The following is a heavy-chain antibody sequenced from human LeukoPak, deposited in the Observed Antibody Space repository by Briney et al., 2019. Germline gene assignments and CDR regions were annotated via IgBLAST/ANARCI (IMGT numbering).Heavy chain of an antibody. Sequence: TPSLTCTVSGGSISSSSYYWGWIRQPPGKGLEWIGSIYYSGSTYYNPSLKSRVTISVDTSKNQFSLKLSSVTAADTAVYYCARVDIVGAQGAFDIWGQGTMVTVSS. CDR2: IYYSGST. D-gene: IGHD1-26*01. CDR1: GGSISSSSYY. V-gene: IGHV4-39*07. CDR3: ARVDIVGAQGAFDI. J-gene: IGHJ3*02.